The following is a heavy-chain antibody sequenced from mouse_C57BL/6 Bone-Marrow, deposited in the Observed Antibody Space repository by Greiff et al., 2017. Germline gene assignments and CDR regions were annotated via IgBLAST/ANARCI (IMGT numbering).Heavy chain of an antibody. V-gene: IGHV1-69*01. CDR2: IDPSDSYT. Sequence: QVQLQQPGAELVMPGASVKLSCKASGYTFTSYWMHWVKQRPGQSLEWIGEIDPSDSYTNYNQKFKGKSTLTVDKSSSTAYMQLSSLTSEDSAVYYCARADYYGPWYFDVWGTGTTVTVSS. CDR3: ARADYYGPWYFDV. D-gene: IGHD1-1*01. CDR1: GYTFTSYW. J-gene: IGHJ1*03.